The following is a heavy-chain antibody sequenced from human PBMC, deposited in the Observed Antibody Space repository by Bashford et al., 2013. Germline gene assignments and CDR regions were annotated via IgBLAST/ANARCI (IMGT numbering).Heavy chain of an antibody. CDR3: ASSYNWNYDNERAVGGGLDY. CDR2: MNPNSGNT. J-gene: IGHJ4*01. V-gene: IGHV1-8*03. Sequence: IVWVRQAPGQGLEWMGWMNPNSGNTGYAQKFQGRVTITRNTSISTAYMELSSLRSEDTAVYYCASSYNWNYDNERAVGGGLDYWGRGTLVTVSS. D-gene: IGHD1-7*01.